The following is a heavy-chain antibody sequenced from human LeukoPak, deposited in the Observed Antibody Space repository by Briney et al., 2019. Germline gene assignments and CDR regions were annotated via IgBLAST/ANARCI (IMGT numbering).Heavy chain of an antibody. CDR1: GFIVSSNY. J-gene: IGHJ3*02. CDR3: ARPGSHDAFDI. CDR2: IYSGGTT. V-gene: IGHV3-53*01. D-gene: IGHD1-26*01. Sequence: GGSLRLSCAASGFIVSSNYMSWVRQAPGKGLEWVSVIYSGGTTYCSDSVKGRFTISRDNSKNTLYLQMNSLRAEDTAVYYCARPGSHDAFDIWGQGTMVTVSS.